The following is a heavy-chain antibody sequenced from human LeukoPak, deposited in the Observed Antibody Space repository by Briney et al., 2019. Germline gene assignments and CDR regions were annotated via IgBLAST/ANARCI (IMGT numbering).Heavy chain of an antibody. CDR3: ASRIIQYDSGSGNYYKGGFDY. J-gene: IGHJ4*02. CDR1: GYTFTSYY. Sequence: ASVKVSCKASGYTFTSYYMHWVRQAPGQGLEWMGIINPSGGTTSYAQKFQGRVTMTRDTSTSTVYMDLSSLRSEDTAVYYCASRIIQYDSGSGNYYKGGFDYWGQGTLVTVSS. D-gene: IGHD3-10*01. V-gene: IGHV1-46*01. CDR2: INPSGGTT.